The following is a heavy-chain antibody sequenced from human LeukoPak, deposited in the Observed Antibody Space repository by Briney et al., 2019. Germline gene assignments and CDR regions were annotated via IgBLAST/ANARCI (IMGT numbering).Heavy chain of an antibody. V-gene: IGHV1-8*01. CDR2: MNPNSGNT. Sequence: ASVKVSCKASGYTFTSYDINWVRQATGQGLEWMGWMNPNSGNTGYAQKFQGRVTMTRNTSISTAYMELSSLRSEDTAVYYCARGLTTSTVMIVVAPGYWGQGTLVTVSS. D-gene: IGHD3-22*01. J-gene: IGHJ4*02. CDR3: ARGLTTSTVMIVVAPGY. CDR1: GYTFTSYD.